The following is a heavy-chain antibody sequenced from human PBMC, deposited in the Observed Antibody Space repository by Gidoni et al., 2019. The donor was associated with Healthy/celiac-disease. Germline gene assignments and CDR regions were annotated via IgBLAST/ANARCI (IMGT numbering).Heavy chain of an antibody. Sequence: EVQLVESGGGLVQPGGSLRLSCAASGFALSSYWRHWFRPAPGKGLVCVSRINSDGRNTSYAESVKGRFTFYRDNAKNTLYLQMNSLRAEDTAVYYCARRDSVSEGRCWEWFHTPSPGYMDVWGKGTTVTVSS. CDR3: ARRDSVSEGRCWEWFHTPSPGYMDV. D-gene: IGHD3-3*01. CDR2: INSDGRNT. J-gene: IGHJ6*03. V-gene: IGHV3-74*01. CDR1: GFALSSYW.